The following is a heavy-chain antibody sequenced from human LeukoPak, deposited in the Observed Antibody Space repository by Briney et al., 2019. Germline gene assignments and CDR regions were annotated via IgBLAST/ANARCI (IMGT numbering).Heavy chain of an antibody. J-gene: IGHJ6*02. Sequence: ASVKVSCKASGYSFNTYYMNWVRQAPGQGLEWMGWINPNSGGTNYAQKFQGWVTMTRDTSISTAYMELSRLRSDDTAVYYCARADGSGSFYGMDVWGQGTTVTVSS. V-gene: IGHV1-2*04. CDR1: GYSFNTYY. CDR3: ARADGSGSFYGMDV. D-gene: IGHD3-10*01. CDR2: INPNSGGT.